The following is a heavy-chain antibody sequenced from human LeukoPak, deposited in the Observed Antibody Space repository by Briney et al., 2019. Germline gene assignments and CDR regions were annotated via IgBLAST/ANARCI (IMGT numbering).Heavy chain of an antibody. V-gene: IGHV4-61*02. Sequence: PSQTLSLTCTVSGGSISSGSYYWSWIRQPAGKGLEWIGRIYTSGSTNYSPSLKSRVTISVDTSKNQFSLKLSSVTAAYTAVYYCARGLRRSTYYYDSSGLFDYWGQGTLVTVSS. D-gene: IGHD3-22*01. J-gene: IGHJ4*02. CDR2: IYTSGST. CDR1: GGSISSGSYY. CDR3: ARGLRRSTYYYDSSGLFDY.